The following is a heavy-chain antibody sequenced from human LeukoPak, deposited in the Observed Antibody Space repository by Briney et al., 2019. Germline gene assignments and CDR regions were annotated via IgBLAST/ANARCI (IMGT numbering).Heavy chain of an antibody. CDR3: ARGWLAETTVVTPYNY. Sequence: SVKVSCTASGGTFSSYAISWVRQAPGQGLEWMGGIIPIFGTANYAQKFQGRVTITAVESMSTAYMELSSLRSEDTAVYYCARGWLAETTVVTPYNYWGQGTLVTVSS. V-gene: IGHV1-69*01. J-gene: IGHJ4*02. CDR1: GGTFSSYA. D-gene: IGHD4-23*01. CDR2: IIPIFGTA.